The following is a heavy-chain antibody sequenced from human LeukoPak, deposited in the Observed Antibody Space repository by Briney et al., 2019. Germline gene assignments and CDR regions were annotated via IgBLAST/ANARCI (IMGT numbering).Heavy chain of an antibody. CDR3: AILGYCSSTSCREGFDP. D-gene: IGHD2-2*01. J-gene: IGHJ5*02. CDR1: GFTFSSYW. CDR2: INSDGSST. V-gene: IGHV3-74*01. Sequence: GGSLRLSYAASGFTFSSYWMHWVRQAPGKGLVWVSRINSDGSSTSYADSVKGRFTISRDNAKNTLYLQMNSLRAEDTAVYYCAILGYCSSTSCREGFDPWGQGTLVTVSS.